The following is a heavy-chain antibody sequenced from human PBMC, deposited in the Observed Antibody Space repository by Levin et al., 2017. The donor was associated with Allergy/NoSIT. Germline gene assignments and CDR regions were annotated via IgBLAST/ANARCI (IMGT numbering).Heavy chain of an antibody. Sequence: SETLSLTCAVYGGSFSGHYWSWIRQPPRKGLEWIGEIIHSEDTNYIPSHYNPSPKSRVTISPDISKKQFSLKLNALTAADTSVYYCARRLRGGPFDSWGQGTLVTVSS. CDR3: ARRLRGGPFDS. D-gene: IGHD4-17*01. V-gene: IGHV4-34*12. CDR2: IIHSEDT. J-gene: IGHJ4*02. CDR1: GGSFSGHY.